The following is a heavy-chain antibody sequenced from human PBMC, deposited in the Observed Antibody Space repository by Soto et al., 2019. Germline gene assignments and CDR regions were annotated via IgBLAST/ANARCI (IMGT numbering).Heavy chain of an antibody. D-gene: IGHD4-17*01. CDR3: AKYPDGDYVGGGFDY. CDR2: ISGSGGST. CDR1: GFTFSSYA. Sequence: GGSLRLSCAASGFTFSSYAMSWVRQAPGKGLEWVSAISGSGGSTYYADSVKGRFTISRDNSKNTLYLQMNSLRAEDTAVYYCAKYPDGDYVGGGFDYWGQGTLVTVSS. J-gene: IGHJ4*02. V-gene: IGHV3-23*01.